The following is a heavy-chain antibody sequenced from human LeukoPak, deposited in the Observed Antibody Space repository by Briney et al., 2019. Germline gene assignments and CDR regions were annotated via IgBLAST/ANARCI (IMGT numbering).Heavy chain of an antibody. CDR3: ARGLGVVPTVWYFDL. CDR2: IYYSGST. V-gene: IGHV4-59*01. Sequence: SETLSLTCTVSGGSISSYYWSWIRQPPGKGLEWIGYIYYSGSTNYNPSLKSRVTISVDTSKNQFSLKLSSVTAADTAVYYCARGLGVVPTVWYFDLWGRGTLVTVSS. CDR1: GGSISSYY. J-gene: IGHJ2*01. D-gene: IGHD3-3*01.